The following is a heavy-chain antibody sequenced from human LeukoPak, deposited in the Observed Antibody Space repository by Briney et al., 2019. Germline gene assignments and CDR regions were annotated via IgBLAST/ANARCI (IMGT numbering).Heavy chain of an antibody. V-gene: IGHV1-46*01. CDR3: ARVKSYYYDTSDKDAFDI. Sequence: ASVKVSCKASGYTFTNYYIHWVRQAPGQGLEWIGIINPSGGSTSYAPNFQGRVSMTSDMSTSTVYMELSSLRSEDTAVYYCARVKSYYYDTSDKDAFDIWGQGTMVTVSS. CDR2: INPSGGST. CDR1: GYTFTNYY. J-gene: IGHJ3*02. D-gene: IGHD3-22*01.